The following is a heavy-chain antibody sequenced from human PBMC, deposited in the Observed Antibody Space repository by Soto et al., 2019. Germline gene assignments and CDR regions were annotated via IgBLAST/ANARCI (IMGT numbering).Heavy chain of an antibody. CDR3: ARDLFLNSLWFEKDYYYYGMDV. D-gene: IGHD3-10*01. V-gene: IGHV3-30-3*01. CDR2: ISYDGSNK. CDR1: GFTFSSYA. J-gene: IGHJ6*02. Sequence: GGSLRLSCAASGFTFSSYAMHWVRQAPGKGLEWVAVISYDGSNKYYADSVKGRFTISRDNSKNTLYLQMNSLRAEDTAVYYCARDLFLNSLWFEKDYYYYGMDVWGQGTTVTVSS.